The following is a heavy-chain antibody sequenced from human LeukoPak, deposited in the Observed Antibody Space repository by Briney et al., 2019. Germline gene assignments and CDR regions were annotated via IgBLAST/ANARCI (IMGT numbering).Heavy chain of an antibody. CDR2: IYYSGST. D-gene: IGHD6-19*01. CDR3: ARDRSVADRSGPVFDY. CDR1: GGSISSGGYY. J-gene: IGHJ4*02. Sequence: IPSETLSLTCTVSGGSISSGGYYWSWIRQPPGKGLEWIGYIYYSGSTNYNPSLKSRVTISVDTSKNQFSLKLSSVTAADTAVYYCARDRSVADRSGPVFDYWGQGTLVTVSS. V-gene: IGHV4-61*08.